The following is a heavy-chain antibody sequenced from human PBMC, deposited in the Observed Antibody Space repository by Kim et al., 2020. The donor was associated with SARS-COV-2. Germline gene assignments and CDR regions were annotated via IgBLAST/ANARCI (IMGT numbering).Heavy chain of an antibody. CDR2: INHSGST. Sequence: SETLSLTCAVYGGSFSGYYWSWIRQPPGKGLEWIGEINHSGSTNYNPSLKSRVTISVDTSKNQFSLKLSSVTAADTAVYYCAKRYSSLDYWGQGTLVTVSS. J-gene: IGHJ4*02. CDR1: GGSFSGYY. V-gene: IGHV4-34*01. CDR3: AKRYSSLDY. D-gene: IGHD5-18*01.